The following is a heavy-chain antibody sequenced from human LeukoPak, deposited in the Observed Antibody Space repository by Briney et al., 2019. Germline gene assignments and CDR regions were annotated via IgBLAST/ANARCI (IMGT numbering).Heavy chain of an antibody. CDR2: ISYDGSSK. J-gene: IGHJ4*02. CDR1: GFTFNDAW. Sequence: GGSLRLSCAASGFTFNDAWMSWVRQAPGKGLEWVAVISYDGSSKYYADSVKGRFTISRDNSKNTLYLQMNSLRAEDTAVYYCARDSYDSSGYYASPDYWGQGTLVTVSS. D-gene: IGHD3-22*01. CDR3: ARDSYDSSGYYASPDY. V-gene: IGHV3-30-3*01.